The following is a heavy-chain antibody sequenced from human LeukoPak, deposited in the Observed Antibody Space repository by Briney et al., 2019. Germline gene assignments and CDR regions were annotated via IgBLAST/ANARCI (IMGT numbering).Heavy chain of an antibody. Sequence: GGSLRLSCAASGFTFSRYKMSWVRQAPGKGLEWVANIKQDGSEKYYVDSVKGRFTISRDNAKNSLYLQMNSLRAEDTALYYCARGITTDYWGQGTLVTVSS. J-gene: IGHJ4*02. CDR1: GFTFSRYK. CDR3: ARGITTDY. CDR2: IKQDGSEK. V-gene: IGHV3-7*01. D-gene: IGHD3-22*01.